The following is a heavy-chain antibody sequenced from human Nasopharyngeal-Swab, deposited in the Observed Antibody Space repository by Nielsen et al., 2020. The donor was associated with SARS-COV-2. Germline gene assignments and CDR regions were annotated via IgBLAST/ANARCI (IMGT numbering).Heavy chain of an antibody. D-gene: IGHD6-19*01. CDR3: ARHLLAAGHLRGIAVAGTNWFDP. J-gene: IGHJ5*02. Sequence: SQTLSLTCTLSAASTSSSSYYWGWIRQPPGKGLEWFGSIYYSGSTYYNPSPKSRVTISVDTSKNQFTLKLSSLTAADTDAYYCARHLLAAGHLRGIAVAGTNWFDPWGQGTLVTVSS. CDR2: IYYSGST. CDR1: AASTSSSSYY. V-gene: IGHV4-39*01.